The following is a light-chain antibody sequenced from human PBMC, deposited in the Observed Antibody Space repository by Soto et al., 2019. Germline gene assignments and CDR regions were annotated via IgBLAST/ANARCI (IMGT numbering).Light chain of an antibody. CDR1: SSDVGGYNY. J-gene: IGLJ1*01. CDR3: SSYTSSSTLYV. Sequence: QSVLTQPASVSGSPGQSITISCTGTSSDVGGYNYVSWYQQHPGKAPKLMIYDVSNRPSGVSNRFSGSKSGNTAPLTISGLQVEDEADYYCSSYTSSSTLYVFGTGTKLTVL. CDR2: DVS. V-gene: IGLV2-14*01.